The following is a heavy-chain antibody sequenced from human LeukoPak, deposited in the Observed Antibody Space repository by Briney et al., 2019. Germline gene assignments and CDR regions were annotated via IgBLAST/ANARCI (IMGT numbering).Heavy chain of an antibody. J-gene: IGHJ5*02. Sequence: GGSLRLSCAASGFTFSSYGMHWVRQAPGKGLEWVAVISYDGSNKYYADSVKGRFTISRDNSKNTLYLQMNSLRAEDTAVYYCARELGYCSGGSCPSRYNWFDPWGQGTLVTVSS. CDR1: GFTFSSYG. V-gene: IGHV3-30*03. D-gene: IGHD2-15*01. CDR2: ISYDGSNK. CDR3: ARELGYCSGGSCPSRYNWFDP.